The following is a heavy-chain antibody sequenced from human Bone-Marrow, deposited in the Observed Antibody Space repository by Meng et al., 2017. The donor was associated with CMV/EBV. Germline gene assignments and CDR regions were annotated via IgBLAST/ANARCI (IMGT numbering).Heavy chain of an antibody. D-gene: IGHD3-16*01. CDR1: GFTFSSYA. Sequence: GESLKISCAASGFTFSSYAMHWVRQAPGKGLEWVSAISGSGGSTYYADSVKGRFTISRDNSKNTLYLQMNSLRAEDTAVYYCAKDRFLNYWGQGTLVTVSS. V-gene: IGHV3-23*01. CDR2: ISGSGGST. J-gene: IGHJ4*02. CDR3: AKDRFLNY.